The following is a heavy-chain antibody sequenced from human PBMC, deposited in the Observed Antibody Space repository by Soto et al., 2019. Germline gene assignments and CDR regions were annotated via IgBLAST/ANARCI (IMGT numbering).Heavy chain of an antibody. Sequence: QLQLQESGPRLVKPSETLSLICSVSGGSIRSGSNYWAWIRQPPGKGLDWIGTVYYNGNTYYNASLKSRVPISADTPKNQFSLKLSSVSAADTAVYYCVRQTIGRGVLSWFDPWGQGTLVTVSS. CDR1: GGSIRSGSNY. CDR2: VYYNGNT. V-gene: IGHV4-39*01. J-gene: IGHJ5*02. D-gene: IGHD3-10*01. CDR3: VRQTIGRGVLSWFDP.